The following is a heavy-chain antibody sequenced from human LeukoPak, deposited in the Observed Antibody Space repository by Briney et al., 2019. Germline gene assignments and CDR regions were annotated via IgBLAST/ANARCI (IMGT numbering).Heavy chain of an antibody. D-gene: IGHD5-18*01. J-gene: IGHJ4*02. V-gene: IGHV1-2*02. Sequence: GASVKVSCKASGYTFTGYYMHWVRQAPGQGLEWMGWINPNSGGTNYAQKFQGRVTMTRDTSISTAYMELSRLRSDDTAVYYGARDKGGYSYGFDYWGQGTLVTVSS. CDR1: GYTFTGYY. CDR2: INPNSGGT. CDR3: ARDKGGYSYGFDY.